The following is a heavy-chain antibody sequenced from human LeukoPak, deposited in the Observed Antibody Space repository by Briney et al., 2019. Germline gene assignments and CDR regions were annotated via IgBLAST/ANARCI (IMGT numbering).Heavy chain of an antibody. Sequence: PSETLSLTCTVSGYSISSGYYWGWIRQPPGKGLEWIGSIYHSGSTYYNPSLKSRVTISVDTSKNQFSLKLSSVTAADTAVYYCARERGRPYRSGYYPTGCYFDYWGQGTLVTVFS. CDR3: ARERGRPYRSGYYPTGCYFDY. D-gene: IGHD3-22*01. CDR2: IYHSGST. J-gene: IGHJ4*02. V-gene: IGHV4-38-2*02. CDR1: GYSISSGYY.